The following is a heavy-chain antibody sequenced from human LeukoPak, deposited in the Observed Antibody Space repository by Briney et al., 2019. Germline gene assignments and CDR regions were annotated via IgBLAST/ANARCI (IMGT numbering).Heavy chain of an antibody. CDR3: ARGWFASDY. D-gene: IGHD3-10*01. J-gene: IGHJ4*02. CDR1: GFTFGAHW. Sequence: GGSLRLSCAASGFTFGAHWMHWVRQPPGKGLVWLSRIQTDGTETRYADFVKGRFTISRDSSKNMMSLQMNSLRVEDTAVYYCARGWFASDYWGQGILVTVSS. CDR2: IQTDGTET. V-gene: IGHV3-74*01.